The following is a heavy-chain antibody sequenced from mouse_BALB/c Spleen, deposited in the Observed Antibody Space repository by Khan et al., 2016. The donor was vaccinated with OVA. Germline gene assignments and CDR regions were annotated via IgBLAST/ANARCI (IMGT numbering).Heavy chain of an antibody. CDR3: KRASASDFDY. Sequence: VQLKESGPELVKPGASVKISCKASGYSFTGYFMHWVMQSHGKSLEWIGRINPHFGETFYNLNLKDKATLTVDESSNTAHMELRSLASEDYAVDLCKRASASDFDYWGQGTTLTVSS. CDR1: GYSFTGYF. J-gene: IGHJ2*01. CDR2: INPHFGET. V-gene: IGHV1-20*02.